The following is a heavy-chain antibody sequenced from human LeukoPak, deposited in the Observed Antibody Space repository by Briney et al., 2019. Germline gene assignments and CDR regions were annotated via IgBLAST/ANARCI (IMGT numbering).Heavy chain of an antibody. Sequence: SETLFLTCTVSGGSISSYYWSWIRQPPGKGLEWIGYIYYSGSTNYNPSLKSRVTISVDTSKNQFSLKLSSVTAADTAVYYCARTVAGTEDYWGQGTLVTVSS. CDR2: IYYSGST. D-gene: IGHD6-19*01. CDR3: ARTVAGTEDY. J-gene: IGHJ4*02. V-gene: IGHV4-59*01. CDR1: GGSISSYY.